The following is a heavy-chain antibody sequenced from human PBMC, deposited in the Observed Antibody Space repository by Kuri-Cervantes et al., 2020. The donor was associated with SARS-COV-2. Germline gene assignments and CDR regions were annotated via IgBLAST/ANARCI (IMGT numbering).Heavy chain of an antibody. CDR2: IYHSGSI. Sequence: LRLSCTVSGGSISSGGYYWSWIRQPPGKGLEWIGYIYHSGSIYYNPSLKSRVTISVDRSKNQFSLKLSSVTAADTAVYYCARGNSSSGFDYWGQGTLVTVSS. V-gene: IGHV4-30-2*01. D-gene: IGHD6-6*01. CDR3: ARGNSSSGFDY. CDR1: GGSISSGGYY. J-gene: IGHJ4*02.